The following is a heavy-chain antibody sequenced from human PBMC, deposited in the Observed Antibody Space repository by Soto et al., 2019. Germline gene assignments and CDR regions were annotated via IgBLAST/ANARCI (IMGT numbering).Heavy chain of an antibody. Sequence: YETLCRTCTVAGGTMSSSYWTWLRKSPRRGLEPIGYISYSGSTYYNPSLKSRVTISADTYKNQYSLRMNYMIAADTAVYYCARADPDASVGYWGQGTRVT. V-gene: IGHV4-59*01. CDR3: ARADPDASVGY. D-gene: IGHD2-15*01. J-gene: IGHJ4*02. CDR2: ISYSGST. CDR1: GGTMSSSY.